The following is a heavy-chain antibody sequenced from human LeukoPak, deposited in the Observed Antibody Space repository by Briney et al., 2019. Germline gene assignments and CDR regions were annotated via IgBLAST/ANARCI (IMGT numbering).Heavy chain of an antibody. CDR3: ARDVGAAGPLHNYYYYYGMDI. Sequence: RSSETLSLTCTVSGGSISSGGYYWSWIRQPPGKGLEWIGYIYYSGSTNYNPSLKSRVTISVDTSKNQFSLKLSSVTAADTAVYYCARDVGAAGPLHNYYYYYGMDIWGQGTTVTVSS. CDR1: GGSISSGGYY. D-gene: IGHD6-13*01. V-gene: IGHV4-61*08. CDR2: IYYSGST. J-gene: IGHJ6*02.